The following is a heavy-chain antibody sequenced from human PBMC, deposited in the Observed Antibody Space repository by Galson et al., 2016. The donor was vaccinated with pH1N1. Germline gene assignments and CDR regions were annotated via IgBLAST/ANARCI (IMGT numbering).Heavy chain of an antibody. D-gene: IGHD3-3*01. V-gene: IGHV3-53*01. CDR3: ARGRRMTPFEVVTPDY. J-gene: IGHJ4*02. CDR1: EFIVSNNY. CDR2: IDPDGTT. Sequence: SLRLSCAVSEFIVSNNYMTWVRQAPGKGLEFVSFIDPDGTTYFADSVKGRFTVSRDNSENTLSLQMNNLRADDTAVYYCARGRRMTPFEVVTPDYWGQGTLVTVSS.